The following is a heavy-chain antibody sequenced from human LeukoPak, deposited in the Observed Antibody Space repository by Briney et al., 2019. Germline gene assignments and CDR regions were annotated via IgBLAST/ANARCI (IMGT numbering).Heavy chain of an antibody. D-gene: IGHD3-22*01. CDR2: INHSGST. V-gene: IGHV4-34*01. CDR1: GGSFSGYY. CDR3: ARWEYYYDSSGDPLNHYFDY. J-gene: IGHJ4*02. Sequence: SETLSLTCAVYGGSFSGYYWSWIRQPPGKGLEWIGEINHSGSTNYNPSLKSRVTISVDTSKNQFSLKLSSGTAADTAVYYCARWEYYYDSSGDPLNHYFDYWGQGTLVTVSS.